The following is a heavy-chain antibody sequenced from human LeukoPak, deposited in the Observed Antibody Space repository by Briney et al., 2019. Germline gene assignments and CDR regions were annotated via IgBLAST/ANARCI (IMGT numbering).Heavy chain of an antibody. Sequence: GASVKVSRKASGGTFSSYAISWVRQAPGQGLEWMGGIIPIFGTANYAQKFQGRVTITADESTSTAYMELSSLRSEDTAVYYCARAHTGYSSSWYGGYWGQGTLVTVSS. D-gene: IGHD6-13*01. CDR2: IIPIFGTA. CDR1: GGTFSSYA. CDR3: ARAHTGYSSSWYGGY. J-gene: IGHJ4*02. V-gene: IGHV1-69*13.